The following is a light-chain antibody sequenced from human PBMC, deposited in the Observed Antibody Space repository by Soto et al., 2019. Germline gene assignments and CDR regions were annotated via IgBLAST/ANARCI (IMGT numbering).Light chain of an antibody. CDR3: CSYTDSRTHI. CDR2: EVS. J-gene: IGLJ1*01. Sequence: QSVLTQPASVSGSPGQSITISCTGTSSDVGGYNYVSWYQQHPGKAPKLIIFEVSYRPSGISNRFSASKSGDTASLTIYGLQADDEADYYCCSYTDSRTHIFRSGTKVTVL. CDR1: SSDVGGYNY. V-gene: IGLV2-14*01.